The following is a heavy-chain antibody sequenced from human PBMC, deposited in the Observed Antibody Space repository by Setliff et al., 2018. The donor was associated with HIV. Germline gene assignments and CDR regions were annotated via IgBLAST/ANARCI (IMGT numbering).Heavy chain of an antibody. Sequence: ASVKVSCKASGYTFTTYGISWVRQAPGQGLEWMGLISVYNGNTHYGQKFQGRVIVTAETSTSTAYMELTSLRSDDTAVYYCASEGITMVRGAIIRSAFDIWGQGTMVTVSS. D-gene: IGHD3-10*01. CDR3: ASEGITMVRGAIIRSAFDI. CDR2: ISVYNGNT. CDR1: GYTFTTYG. J-gene: IGHJ3*02. V-gene: IGHV1-18*01.